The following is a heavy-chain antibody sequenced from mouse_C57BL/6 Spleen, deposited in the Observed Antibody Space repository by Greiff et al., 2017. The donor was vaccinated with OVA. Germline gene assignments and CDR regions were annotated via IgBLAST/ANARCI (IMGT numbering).Heavy chain of an antibody. Sequence: VQLQQPGTELVKPGASVKLSCKASGYTFTSYWMHWVKQRPGQGLEWIGNINPSNGGTNYNEKFKSKATLTVDKSSSTAYMQLSSLTSEDSAVYYCARWGSYYYGSSDVWYCDVWGTGTTVTVSS. J-gene: IGHJ1*03. V-gene: IGHV1-53*01. CDR1: GYTFTSYW. CDR2: INPSNGGT. CDR3: ARWGSYYYGSSDVWYCDV. D-gene: IGHD1-1*01.